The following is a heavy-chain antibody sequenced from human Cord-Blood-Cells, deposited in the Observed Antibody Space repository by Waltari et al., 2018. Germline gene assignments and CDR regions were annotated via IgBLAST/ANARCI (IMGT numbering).Heavy chain of an antibody. V-gene: IGHV1-69*12. CDR3: ASGYSYGYSDYYYGMDV. Sequence: QVQLVQSGAEVKKPASSVKVSCKASGGTFSSYAISWVRQAPGQGLEWMGGIIPIFGTANYAQKFQGRVTITADESTSTAYMELSSLRSEDTAVYYCASGYSYGYSDYYYGMDVWGQGTTVTVSS. CDR1: GGTFSSYA. D-gene: IGHD5-18*01. CDR2: IIPIFGTA. J-gene: IGHJ6*02.